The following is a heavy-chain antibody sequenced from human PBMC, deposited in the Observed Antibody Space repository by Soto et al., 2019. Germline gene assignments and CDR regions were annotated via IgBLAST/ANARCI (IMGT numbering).Heavy chain of an antibody. CDR3: ASSQPDDDAFDI. J-gene: IGHJ3*02. D-gene: IGHD2-2*01. Sequence: ASVKVSCKASGGTFSSYAISWVRQAPGQGLEWMGGIIPIFGTANYAQKFQGRVTITADESTSTAYMELSSLRSEDTAVYYCASSQPDDDAFDIWGQGTMVTVSS. CDR1: GGTFSSYA. CDR2: IIPIFGTA. V-gene: IGHV1-69*13.